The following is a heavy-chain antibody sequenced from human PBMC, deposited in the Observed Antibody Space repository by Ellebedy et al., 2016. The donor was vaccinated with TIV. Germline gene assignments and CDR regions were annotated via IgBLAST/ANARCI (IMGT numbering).Heavy chain of an antibody. J-gene: IGHJ4*02. V-gene: IGHV3-48*04. D-gene: IGHD6-13*01. CDR3: VRGRHNAAARTPDF. CDR2: ITRDSTNI. Sequence: GESLKISCAASGFTFSTYSMHWVRQAPGKGLDWVSFITRDSTNIYYADSVKGRFAISRDNARNTLFLQMNSLRAEDTAVYYCVRGRHNAAARTPDFWGQGTLVTVSS. CDR1: GFTFSTYS.